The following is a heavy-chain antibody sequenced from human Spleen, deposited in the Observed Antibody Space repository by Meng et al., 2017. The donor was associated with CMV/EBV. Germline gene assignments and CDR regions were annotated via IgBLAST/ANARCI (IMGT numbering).Heavy chain of an antibody. CDR3: ARGIQLWPGGYYFDY. Sequence: GSLRLSCAVYGGSFSGYYWSWIRQPPGKGLEWIGEINHSGSTNYHPSLKSRVTISVDTSKNQFSLKLSSVTAADTAVYYCARGIQLWPGGYYFDYWGQGTLVTVSS. D-gene: IGHD5-18*01. J-gene: IGHJ4*02. CDR2: INHSGST. CDR1: GGSFSGYY. V-gene: IGHV4-34*01.